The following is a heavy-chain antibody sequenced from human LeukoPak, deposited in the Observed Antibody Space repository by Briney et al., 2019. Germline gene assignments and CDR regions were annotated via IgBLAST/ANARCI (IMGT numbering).Heavy chain of an antibody. V-gene: IGHV3-48*02. CDR1: GFNFNIYH. Sequence: QPGGSLRLSCAASGFNFNIYHMNWVRQAPGKGLEWLSSISSRSDTIYYADSVRGRFTLSRDNAENSLYLQMRSLTDEDTAVYYCAREWQYAPDCWGQGTLVTVSS. CDR2: ISSRSDTI. D-gene: IGHD2-2*01. J-gene: IGHJ4*02. CDR3: AREWQYAPDC.